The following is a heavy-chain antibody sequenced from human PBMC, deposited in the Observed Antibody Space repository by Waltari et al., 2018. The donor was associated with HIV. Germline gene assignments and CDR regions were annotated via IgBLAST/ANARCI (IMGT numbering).Heavy chain of an antibody. J-gene: IGHJ4*02. Sequence: QVQLQQWGTGLLKPSEPLLLTCAVQVGSSRNYYWSWIRQPPGKGLEWIAEINHSGRTNYNPSLKSRLTISVDTSKTQFSVKLTSVTAADTAVYFCARGQYGPGSREDYCGQGTLVTVAS. D-gene: IGHD3-10*01. CDR1: VGSSRNYY. CDR3: ARGQYGPGSREDY. CDR2: INHSGRT. V-gene: IGHV4-34*02.